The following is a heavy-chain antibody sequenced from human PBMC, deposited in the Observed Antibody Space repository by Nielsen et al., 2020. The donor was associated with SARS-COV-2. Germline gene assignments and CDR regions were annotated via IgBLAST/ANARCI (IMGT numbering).Heavy chain of an antibody. CDR1: GGSLSGFY. CDR3: ARLPAGTVSFDS. V-gene: IGHV4-59*01. J-gene: IGHJ3*02. CDR2: MFPSGNP. Sequence: SETLSLTCTVSGGSLSGFYWIWPRQPPGEGLVWIGYMFPSGNPNYNPSLKCRVPISADTSKNQFSLKLSSVTAADTAVYYCARLPAGTVSFDSWGQGTMVTVSS. D-gene: IGHD2-2*01.